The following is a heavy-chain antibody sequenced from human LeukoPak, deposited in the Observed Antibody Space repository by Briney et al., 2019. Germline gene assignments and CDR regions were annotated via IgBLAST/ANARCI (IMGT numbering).Heavy chain of an antibody. CDR1: GYTFTSYD. CDR3: ARAEIILNWFDP. Sequence: ASVKVSCKASGYTFTSYDINWVRQATGQGLEWMGWMNPNSGNTGYAQKFQGRVTMTRNTSISTAYMELSSLRSEDTAVYYCARAEIILNWFDPWGQGTLVTVSS. CDR2: MNPNSGNT. V-gene: IGHV1-8*01. D-gene: IGHD3-3*01. J-gene: IGHJ5*02.